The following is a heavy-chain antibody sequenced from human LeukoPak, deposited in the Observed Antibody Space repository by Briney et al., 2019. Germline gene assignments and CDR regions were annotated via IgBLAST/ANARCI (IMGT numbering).Heavy chain of an antibody. Sequence: KPSETLSLTCAVSGGSISSSNWWSWVRQSPGKGLEWIGEIYHSGSTNYNPSLKSRVTISVDTSKNQFSLKLSSVTAADTAVYYCARVRPRSVFDYWGQGTLVTVSS. V-gene: IGHV4-4*02. CDR3: ARVRPRSVFDY. CDR2: IYHSGST. CDR1: GGSISSSNW. J-gene: IGHJ4*02.